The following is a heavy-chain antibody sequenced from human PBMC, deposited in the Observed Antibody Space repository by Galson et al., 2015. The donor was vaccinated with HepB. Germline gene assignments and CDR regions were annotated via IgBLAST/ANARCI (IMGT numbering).Heavy chain of an antibody. Sequence: SLRLSCAASGFTFSSYGMHWVRQAPGKGLEWVAVIWYDGSNKYYADSVKGRFTISRDSSKNTLYLQMNSLRAEDTAVYYCARDRIPYSSGWYYYYYGMDVWGQGTTVTVSS. D-gene: IGHD6-19*01. CDR3: ARDRIPYSSGWYYYYYGMDV. J-gene: IGHJ6*02. CDR2: IWYDGSNK. CDR1: GFTFSSYG. V-gene: IGHV3-33*01.